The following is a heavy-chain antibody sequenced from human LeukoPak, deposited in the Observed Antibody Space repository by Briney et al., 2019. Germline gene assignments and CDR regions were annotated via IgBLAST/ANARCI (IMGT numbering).Heavy chain of an antibody. CDR1: GGPIIGHW. CDR2: IFYSGGST. CDR3: ARRNTADASIDF. Sequence: SSETLSLTCTVSGGPIIGHWWSWIRQPPGKGLEWIGDIFYSGGSTNYNSSLKRRLTMSLDTSKDQFALKLTSVTAADPAMYYCARRNTADASIDFWRQGTLVTASS. D-gene: IGHD2/OR15-2a*01. V-gene: IGHV4-59*08. J-gene: IGHJ4*02.